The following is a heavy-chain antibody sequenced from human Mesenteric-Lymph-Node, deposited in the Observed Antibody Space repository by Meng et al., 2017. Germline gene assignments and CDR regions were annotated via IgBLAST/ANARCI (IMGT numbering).Heavy chain of an antibody. CDR3: ARDRSYFNWNDVHFDY. CDR2: IYYSGST. CDR1: GGSISSSSYY. V-gene: IGHV4-39*07. D-gene: IGHD1-20*01. Sequence: SETLSLTCTVSGGSISSSSYYWGWIRQPPGKGLEWIGSIYYSGSTYYNPSLKSRVTISVDTSKNQFSLKLSSVTAADTAVYYCARDRSYFNWNDVHFDYWGQGTLVTVSS. J-gene: IGHJ4*02.